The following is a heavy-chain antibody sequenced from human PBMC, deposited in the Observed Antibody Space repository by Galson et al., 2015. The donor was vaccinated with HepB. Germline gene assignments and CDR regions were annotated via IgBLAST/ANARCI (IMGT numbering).Heavy chain of an antibody. V-gene: IGHV1-3*01. D-gene: IGHD3-10*01. CDR2: INAGNGNT. Sequence: SVKVSCKASGYTFTSYAMHWVRQAPGQRLEWMGWINAGNGNTKYSQKFQGRVTITRDTSASTAYMELSSLRSEDTAVYYCARVTMVRGVIANFDYWGQGTLVTVSS. CDR3: ARVTMVRGVIANFDY. CDR1: GYTFTSYA. J-gene: IGHJ4*02.